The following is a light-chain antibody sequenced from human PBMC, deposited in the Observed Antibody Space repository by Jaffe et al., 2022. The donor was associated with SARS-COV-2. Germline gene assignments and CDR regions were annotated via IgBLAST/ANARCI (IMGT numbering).Light chain of an antibody. Sequence: EIAMTQSPATLSVSPGERATLSCRASQSIRTSLAWYQHKPGQAPRLLIYGASTRATGVPARFSGSGSGTEFTLTISSLQSEDFAVYYCQQYNDWPPWTFGQGTKVEVK. J-gene: IGKJ1*01. V-gene: IGKV3-15*01. CDR2: GAS. CDR1: QSIRTS. CDR3: QQYNDWPPWT.